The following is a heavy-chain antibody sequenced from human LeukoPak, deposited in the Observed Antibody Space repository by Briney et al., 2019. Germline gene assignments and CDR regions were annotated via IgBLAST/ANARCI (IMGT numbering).Heavy chain of an antibody. CDR1: GYSISSGYY. J-gene: IGHJ4*02. V-gene: IGHV4-38-2*02. D-gene: IGHD3-3*01. CDR3: ARGDDFWSGYPHYYFDY. CDR2: IYHSGST. Sequence: SETLSLTCTVSGYSISSGYYWGWIRQPPGKGLEWIGSIYHSGSTYYNPSLKSRVNISVDTSKNQSSLKLSSVTAADTAVYYCARGDDFWSGYPHYYFDYWGQGTLVTVSS.